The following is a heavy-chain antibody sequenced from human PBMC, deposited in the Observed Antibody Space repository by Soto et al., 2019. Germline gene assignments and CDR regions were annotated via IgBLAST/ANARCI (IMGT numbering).Heavy chain of an antibody. Sequence: ASVKVSCKASGYTFTSYYMHWVRQAPGQGLEWMGIINPSGGSKSYAQKFQGRVTMTRDTSTSTVYMELSSLRSEDTAVYYCARMSSSWPMGMDVWGQGTTVTVSS. D-gene: IGHD6-13*01. J-gene: IGHJ6*02. CDR3: ARMSSSWPMGMDV. V-gene: IGHV1-46*01. CDR2: INPSGGSK. CDR1: GYTFTSYY.